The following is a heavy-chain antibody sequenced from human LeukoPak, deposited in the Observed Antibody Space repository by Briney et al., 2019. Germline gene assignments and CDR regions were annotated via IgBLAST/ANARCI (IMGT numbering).Heavy chain of an antibody. J-gene: IGHJ5*02. CDR3: ARGCPPTLGYCSGGSCRAWFDP. V-gene: IGHV1-46*01. CDR1: GYTFTSYY. CDR2: INPSGGMT. D-gene: IGHD2-15*01. Sequence: GASVKVSCKASGYTFTSYYMHSVRQAPGQGREWMGIINPSGGMTSYAQKFQGRVTMTRDMSTSTVYMELSSLRSEDTAVYYCARGCPPTLGYCSGGSCRAWFDPWGQGTLVTVSS.